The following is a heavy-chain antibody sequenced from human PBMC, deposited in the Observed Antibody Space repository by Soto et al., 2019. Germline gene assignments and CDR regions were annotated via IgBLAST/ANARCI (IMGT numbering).Heavy chain of an antibody. J-gene: IGHJ4*02. D-gene: IGHD2-21*01. CDR2: IYHSGST. Sequence: TQCLSCAVSGGSISSGGDSWSWIRQPPGKGLEWIGYIYHSGSTYYNPSLKSRVTISVDRSKNQFSLKLSSVTAADTAVYYRARAPHIVEGEYFDYWGQGTLVTVSS. V-gene: IGHV4-30-2*01. CDR3: ARAPHIVEGEYFDY. CDR1: GGSISSGGDS.